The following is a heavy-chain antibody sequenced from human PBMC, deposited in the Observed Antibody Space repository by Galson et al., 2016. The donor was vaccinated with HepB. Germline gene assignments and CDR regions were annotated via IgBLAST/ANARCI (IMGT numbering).Heavy chain of an antibody. J-gene: IGHJ5*02. CDR1: GFTFSHSA. CDR2: ISGKGGET. V-gene: IGHV3-23*01. D-gene: IGHD2-21*01. CDR3: AKGGHYSPFDP. Sequence: SLRLSCAASGFTFSHSALTWIRQAPGKGLEWVSTISGKGGETFYADSVSGRFTISRDNSWNTLSLQMNSLRAEDTALYYCAKGGHYSPFDPWGQGTLVTVSS.